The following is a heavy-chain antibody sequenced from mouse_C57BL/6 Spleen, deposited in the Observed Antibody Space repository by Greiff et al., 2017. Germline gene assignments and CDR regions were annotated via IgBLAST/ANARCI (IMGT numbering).Heavy chain of an antibody. D-gene: IGHD2-3*01. Sequence: EVMLVESGEGLVTPGGSLKLSCAASGFTFSSYAMSWVRQTPEKRLEWVAYISSGGDYIYYADTVKGRFTISRDNARNTLYLQMSSLKSEDTAMYYCTREGIYDGYYPLAMDYWGQGTSVTVSS. CDR1: GFTFSSYA. CDR2: ISSGGDYI. V-gene: IGHV5-9-1*02. CDR3: TREGIYDGYYPLAMDY. J-gene: IGHJ4*01.